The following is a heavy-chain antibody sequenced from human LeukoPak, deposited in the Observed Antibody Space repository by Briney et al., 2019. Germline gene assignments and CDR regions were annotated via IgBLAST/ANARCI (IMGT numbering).Heavy chain of an antibody. Sequence: SETLSLTCTVSGGSISSYYWSWIRQPAGKGLEWIGRIYTSGSTSYNPSLKSRASISVHKSKSQFSLRLSSVTAADTAVYYCARGPPITRTYHYYMDVWGKGTTVTVSS. CDR1: GGSISSYY. J-gene: IGHJ6*03. CDR3: ARGPPITRTYHYYMDV. D-gene: IGHD3-3*01. CDR2: IYTSGST. V-gene: IGHV4-4*07.